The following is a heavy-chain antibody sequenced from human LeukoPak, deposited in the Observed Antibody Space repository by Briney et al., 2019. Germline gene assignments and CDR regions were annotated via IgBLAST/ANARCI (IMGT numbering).Heavy chain of an antibody. Sequence: SETLSLTCTVSGGSISSSNFFWGWVRQPPEKGLEWIGYIYSSGSIYYNPSLNSRVTISVDTSKNQFSLKLTSVTAADTAVYYCARRDTTPSYYMDVWGKGTTVTVSS. CDR1: GGSISSSNFF. CDR2: IYSSGSI. J-gene: IGHJ6*03. V-gene: IGHV4-39*01. CDR3: ARRDTTPSYYMDV. D-gene: IGHD1-14*01.